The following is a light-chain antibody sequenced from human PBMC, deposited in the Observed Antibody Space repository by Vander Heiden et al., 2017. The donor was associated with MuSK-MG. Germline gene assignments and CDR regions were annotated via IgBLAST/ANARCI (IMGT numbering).Light chain of an antibody. Sequence: SDELTWPPSVPVSPGQTDSITCSGDKVGDKYACWYQQKPGQSPVLVIYQDSKRPSGIPGRFSGSNSGNTATLTISGTQAMDEADYYCQAGDSSTVVFGGGTKLTVL. CDR2: QDS. J-gene: IGLJ2*01. V-gene: IGLV3-1*01. CDR3: QAGDSSTVV. CDR1: KVGDKY.